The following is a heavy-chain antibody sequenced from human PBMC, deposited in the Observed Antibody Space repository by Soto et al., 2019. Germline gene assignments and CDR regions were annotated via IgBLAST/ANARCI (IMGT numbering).Heavy chain of an antibody. V-gene: IGHV1-69*08. D-gene: IGHD3-10*01. CDR2: IIPILGET. CDR1: GTIFSSYT. J-gene: IGHJ6*02. CDR3: ARGFGGRMDD. Sequence: QVQLVQSGAEVKKPGSSVRVSCKASGTIFSSYTISWVRQAPGQGLEWMGRIIPILGETNSAQKFQGRVTLTADKSTNTAYMELKSLRLEDTALYYCARGFGGRMDDCGQGTTVTVSS.